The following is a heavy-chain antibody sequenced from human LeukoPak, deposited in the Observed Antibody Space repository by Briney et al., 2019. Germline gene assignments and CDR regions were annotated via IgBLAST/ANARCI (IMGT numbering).Heavy chain of an antibody. D-gene: IGHD6-19*01. J-gene: IGHJ4*02. CDR1: GYTFTGYY. Sequence: PSVSVSCKASGYTFTGYYMHWVRQAPGQGLEWMGWINPNSGGTNYAQKFQGRVTMTRDTSNSTAYMELSRLRSDDTAVYYCARERRSSGWYPADYWGQGTLVTASP. V-gene: IGHV1-2*02. CDR2: INPNSGGT. CDR3: ARERRSSGWYPADY.